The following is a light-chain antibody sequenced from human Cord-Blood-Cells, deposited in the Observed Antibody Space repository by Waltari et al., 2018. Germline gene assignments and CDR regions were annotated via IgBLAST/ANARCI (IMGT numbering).Light chain of an antibody. V-gene: IGKV3-11*01. J-gene: IGKJ4*01. Sequence: EIVLAQYPATLSLSPGERANPYCRASQSVSSYLAWYQQKPGQAPRLLIYDASNRATGIPARFSGSGSGTDFTLTISSLEPEDFAVYYCQQRSNWPLTFGGGTKVEIK. CDR3: QQRSNWPLT. CDR2: DAS. CDR1: QSVSSY.